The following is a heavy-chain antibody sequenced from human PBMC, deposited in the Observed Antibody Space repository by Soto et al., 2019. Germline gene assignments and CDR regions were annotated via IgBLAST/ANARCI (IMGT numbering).Heavy chain of an antibody. J-gene: IGHJ4*02. CDR3: ARSCDCWGGQYPNRGFDY. V-gene: IGHV3-23*01. D-gene: IGHD3-3*01. CDR2: ISGNGITT. CDR1: GFTFASYT. Sequence: GGSLRLSCAASGFTFASYTMNWVRQAPGKGLEWVSSISGNGITTFYADSVKGRFTVSRGNSDNTLYLQMSSLRAEDTAVYYCARSCDCWGGQYPNRGFDYWGQGTLVNVSP.